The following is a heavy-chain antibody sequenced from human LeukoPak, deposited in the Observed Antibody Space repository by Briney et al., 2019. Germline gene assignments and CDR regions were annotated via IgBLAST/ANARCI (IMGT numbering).Heavy chain of an antibody. CDR2: ISYDGSNK. J-gene: IGHJ4*02. V-gene: IGHV3-30*04. Sequence: PGGSLRLSCAASGFTFSSYAMHWVRQAPGKGLEWVAVISYDGSNKYYADSVKGRFTISRDNSKNTLYLQMNSLRAEDTAVYYCARGTLRYFEWSLLFDYWGQGTLVTVSS. CDR1: GFTFSSYA. CDR3: ARGTLRYFEWSLLFDY. D-gene: IGHD3-9*01.